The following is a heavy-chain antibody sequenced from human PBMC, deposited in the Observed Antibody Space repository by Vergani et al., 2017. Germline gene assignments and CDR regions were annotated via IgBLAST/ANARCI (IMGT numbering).Heavy chain of an antibody. Sequence: QVQLVQSGAEVKKPGASVKVSCKVSGYTLTELSMHWVRQAPGKGLEWMGGFDPEDGETIYSQKFQGRVTMTEDTSTDTAYMELSSLRAEDTAVYYCATAQGEQWLVYGYFDYWGQGTLVTVSS. CDR3: ATAQGEQWLVYGYFDY. CDR1: GYTLTELS. J-gene: IGHJ4*02. D-gene: IGHD6-19*01. CDR2: FDPEDGET. V-gene: IGHV1-24*01.